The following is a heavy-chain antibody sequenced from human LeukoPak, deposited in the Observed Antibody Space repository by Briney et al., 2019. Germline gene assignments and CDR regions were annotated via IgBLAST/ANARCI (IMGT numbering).Heavy chain of an antibody. J-gene: IGHJ3*01. CDR2: ITSGGGST. V-gene: IGHV3-23*01. CDR3: ARDPAGGTYDL. Sequence: GGSLRLSSVASGFTFSNYVINWVRQGPGKGLEWVAAITSGGGSTYYTDSVKGRFTISRDNSKNTLYLQVNSLRAEDTAVYYCARDPAGGTYDLWGQGTMVTVSS. CDR1: GFTFSNYV.